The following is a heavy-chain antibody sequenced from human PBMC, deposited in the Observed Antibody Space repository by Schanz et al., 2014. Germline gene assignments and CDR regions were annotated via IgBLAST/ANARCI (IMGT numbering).Heavy chain of an antibody. CDR3: ARDGEAAAGCDY. D-gene: IGHD6-13*01. CDR2: ISAYNGHT. CDR1: GYTFTSYG. J-gene: IGHJ4*02. V-gene: IGHV1-18*01. Sequence: QVQLVQSGGEVKKPGASVKVSCKASGYTFTSYGITWVRQAPGQGLEWMGWISAYNGHTTYAQKFQGRVTMTTDTSTSTVYMELSSLRSEDTAVYYCARDGEAAAGCDYGGQGTLXTVSS.